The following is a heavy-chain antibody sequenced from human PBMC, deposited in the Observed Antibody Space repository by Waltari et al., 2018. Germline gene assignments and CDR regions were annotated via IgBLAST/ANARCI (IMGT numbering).Heavy chain of an antibody. CDR2: INHSGST. Sequence: QVQLQQWGAGLLKPSETLSLTCAVYGGSFSGYYWSWIRQPPGKGLEWIGEINHSGSTNYNPSLKSRVTISVDTSKNQFSLKLSSVTAADTAVYYCARTAPVLRFLEWLSPYFDYWGQGTLVTVSS. D-gene: IGHD3-3*01. J-gene: IGHJ4*02. CDR3: ARTAPVLRFLEWLSPYFDY. V-gene: IGHV4-34*01. CDR1: GGSFSGYY.